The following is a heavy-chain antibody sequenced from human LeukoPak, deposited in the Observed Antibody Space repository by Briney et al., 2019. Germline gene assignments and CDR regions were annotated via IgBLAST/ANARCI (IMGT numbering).Heavy chain of an antibody. J-gene: IGHJ4*02. D-gene: IGHD1-26*01. Sequence: ASVTVSCTASGYTFTSYAMHWVRQAPGQRLEWMGWINAGNGNTKYSQKFQGRVTITRDTSASTAYMELSSLRSEDTAVYYCARAEWELLSPFDYWGQGTLVTVSS. CDR1: GYTFTSYA. CDR2: INAGNGNT. V-gene: IGHV1-3*01. CDR3: ARAEWELLSPFDY.